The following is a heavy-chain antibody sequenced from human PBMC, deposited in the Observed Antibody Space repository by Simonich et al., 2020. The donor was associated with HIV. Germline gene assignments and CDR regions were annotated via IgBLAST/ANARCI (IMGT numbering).Heavy chain of an antibody. Sequence: EVQLVESGGGLLKPGGSLRLSCAASGFTFSNAWMTWVRQAPGKGLEWVGRIKSKTAGVTTDYAAPVKGRFTISRDDSKNTLYLQMNSLKTEDTAVYYCTLHTTFDYWGQGTLVTVSS. D-gene: IGHD1-26*01. CDR2: IKSKTAGVTT. V-gene: IGHV3-15*01. CDR1: GFTFSNAW. CDR3: TLHTTFDY. J-gene: IGHJ4*02.